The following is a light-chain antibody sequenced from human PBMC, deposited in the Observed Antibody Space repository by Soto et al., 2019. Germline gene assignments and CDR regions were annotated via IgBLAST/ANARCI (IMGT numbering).Light chain of an antibody. CDR1: QDISSW. CDR2: AAS. Sequence: DIQMTQSPSSVSASVGDTVTITCRASQDISSWVAWYQQKPGKAPKLLISAASRLQSGVPTRFSGSGSGTDFTLIISGLQPEDCATYFCQQGDSFPFTFGGGTKVEIK. V-gene: IGKV1-12*01. J-gene: IGKJ4*01. CDR3: QQGDSFPFT.